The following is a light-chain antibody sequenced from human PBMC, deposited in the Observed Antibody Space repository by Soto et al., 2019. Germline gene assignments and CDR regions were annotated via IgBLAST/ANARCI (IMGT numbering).Light chain of an antibody. V-gene: IGKV1-5*03. CDR1: QSISSW. CDR3: QQYGSSPRT. J-gene: IGKJ1*01. Sequence: DVKMTQSPSTLSASVGDRGTITCRASQSISSWLAWYQQKPGKAPKLLIYRASTLKSGVPSRFSGSGSGTEFTLTISRLEPEDYAVFYCQQYGSSPRTFGQGTKVDIK. CDR2: RAS.